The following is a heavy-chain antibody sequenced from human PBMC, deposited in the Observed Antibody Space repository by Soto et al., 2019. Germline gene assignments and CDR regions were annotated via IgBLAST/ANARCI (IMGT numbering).Heavy chain of an antibody. CDR2: MYYGGST. CDR3: ARGGGSSWYSNFDF. V-gene: IGHV4-59*01. CDR1: GGSITSYY. Sequence: SETLSLTCTVSGGSITSYYWSWIRQHPGKGLEWIGYMYYGGSTNYNPSLKSRVTISVDTSKNQFSLKVTSVTAEDTAVYYCARGGGSSWYSNFDFWGQGTLVTVSS. J-gene: IGHJ4*02. D-gene: IGHD6-13*01.